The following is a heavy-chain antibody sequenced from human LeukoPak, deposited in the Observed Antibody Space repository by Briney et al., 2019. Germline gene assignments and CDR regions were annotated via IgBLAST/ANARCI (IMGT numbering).Heavy chain of an antibody. V-gene: IGHV4-59*01. D-gene: IGHD1-26*01. CDR3: ARVTLVGAIYSSFDP. J-gene: IGHJ5*02. Sequence: SSETLSLTCTVSGVSISTYYWSWIRQPPGKGLEWIGYIYYSGSTNYNPSLKSRVTISVETYKNKFSLKLSSVTAADPAVYYCARVTLVGAIYSSFDPWGQGTLVTVSS. CDR2: IYYSGST. CDR1: GVSISTYY.